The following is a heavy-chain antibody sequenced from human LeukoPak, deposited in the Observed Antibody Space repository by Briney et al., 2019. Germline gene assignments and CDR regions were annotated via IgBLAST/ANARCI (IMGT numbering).Heavy chain of an antibody. D-gene: IGHD2-15*01. J-gene: IGHJ4*02. V-gene: IGHV3-7*01. Sequence: GGSLRLPCAASGFTFSDYWMSWVRQAPGKGLEWVANIKQDGSEKYYVDSVKGRFTISRDNAKNSLYLQMNSLRAEDTAVYYCAREVDGYFDYWGQGTLVTVSS. CDR3: AREVDGYFDY. CDR2: IKQDGSEK. CDR1: GFTFSDYW.